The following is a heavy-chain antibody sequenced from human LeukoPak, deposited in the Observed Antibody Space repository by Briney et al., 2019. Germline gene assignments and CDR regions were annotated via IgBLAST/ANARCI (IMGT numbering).Heavy chain of an antibody. CDR2: IYYSGST. V-gene: IGHV4-39*01. CDR1: GGSISSSSYY. Sequence: SETLSLTCTVSGGSISSSSYYWGWIRQPPGKGLEWIGSIYYSGSTYYNPSLKSRVTISVDTSKNQFSLKLSSVTAADTAVYYCARHTLTSFDHWGQGTLVTVSS. CDR3: ARHTLTSFDH. J-gene: IGHJ4*02. D-gene: IGHD4/OR15-4a*01.